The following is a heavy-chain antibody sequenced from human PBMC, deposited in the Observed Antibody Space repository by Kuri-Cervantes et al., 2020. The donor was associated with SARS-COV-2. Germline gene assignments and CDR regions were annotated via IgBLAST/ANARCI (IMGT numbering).Heavy chain of an antibody. CDR3: ARGFPTVTTWRGYYYYGMDV. V-gene: IGHV3-48*01. J-gene: IGHJ6*02. CDR1: GFTFSSYS. CDR2: MSSSSSTI. Sequence: GGSLRLSWAASGFTFSSYSMNWVRQAPGKGLEWVSYMSSSSSTIYYADSVKGRFTISRDNARNSLYLQMNSLRAEDTAVYYCARGFPTVTTWRGYYYYGMDVWGQGTTVTVSS. D-gene: IGHD4-17*01.